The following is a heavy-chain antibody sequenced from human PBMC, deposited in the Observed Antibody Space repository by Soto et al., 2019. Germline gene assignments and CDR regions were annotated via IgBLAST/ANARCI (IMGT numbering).Heavy chain of an antibody. V-gene: IGHV3-21*04. CDR1: GFTFSSYS. CDR3: AKGSRGYTGYVFDY. J-gene: IGHJ4*02. CDR2: ISSSSSYI. Sequence: PGGSLRLSCAASGFTFSSYSMNWVRQAPGKGLEWVSSISSSSSYIYYADSVKGRFTISRDNAKNSLYLQMTSLRAEDTALYYCAKGSRGYTGYVFDYWGQGTLVTVSS. D-gene: IGHD5-12*01.